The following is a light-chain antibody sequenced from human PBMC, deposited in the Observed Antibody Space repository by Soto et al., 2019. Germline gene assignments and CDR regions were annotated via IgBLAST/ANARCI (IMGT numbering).Light chain of an antibody. CDR1: SSDIGGYNY. Sequence: QSVLTQPPSASGSPGQSVTISCTGTSSDIGGYNYVSWYQQHPGKAPKLMIYEVSKWPSGVPDRFSGSKSGNTASLTVSGLQAEDDADYYCSSYTTSSTIVFGTGTKVTVL. CDR2: EVS. V-gene: IGLV2-8*01. CDR3: SSYTTSSTIV. J-gene: IGLJ1*01.